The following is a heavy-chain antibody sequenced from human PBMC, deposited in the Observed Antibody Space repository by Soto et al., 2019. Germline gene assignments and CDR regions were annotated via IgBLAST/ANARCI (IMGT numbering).Heavy chain of an antibody. Sequence: QVHLQQWGAGLLKPSETLSLTCAVSDGSSSGFFWTWIRQPPGKGLGWIGEMNHSGSTKNNPSLKSRVTISSDMSKTQFALSLTSGTAADTAVYYCARGRTRTVREVPRYYYSGVDVWGQGTTVTVSS. CDR1: DGSSSGFF. V-gene: IGHV4-34*01. CDR2: MNHSGST. CDR3: ARGRTRTVREVPRYYYSGVDV. J-gene: IGHJ6*02. D-gene: IGHD6-6*01.